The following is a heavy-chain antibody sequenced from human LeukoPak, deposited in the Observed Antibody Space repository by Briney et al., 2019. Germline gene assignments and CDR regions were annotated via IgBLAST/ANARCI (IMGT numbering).Heavy chain of an antibody. CDR1: EFTFSDYY. D-gene: IGHD3-16*02. CDR3: ARELMITFGGVVVNKYYFDY. J-gene: IGHJ4*02. CDR2: ISSSGSTI. Sequence: GGSLRLSCAASEFTFSDYYMSWIRQAPGKGLEWVSYISSSGSTIYYADSVKGRFTISRDNAKNSLYLQMYSLRAEDTAVYYCARELMITFGGVVVNKYYFDYWGQGTLVTVSS. V-gene: IGHV3-11*04.